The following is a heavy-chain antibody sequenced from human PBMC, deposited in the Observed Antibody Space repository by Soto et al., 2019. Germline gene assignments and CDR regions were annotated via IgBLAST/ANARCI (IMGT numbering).Heavy chain of an antibody. V-gene: IGHV4-30-2*01. Sequence: SVTLPLTWAVSGGSISSGDYCWSWIRQPPGKGLEWIGYIYHSGSTYYNPSLKSRVTISIDSSKNQFSLKLTSVTAADTAVYYCARGHDSNDNWGQGTLVTVSS. CDR3: ARGHDSNDN. D-gene: IGHD3-22*01. CDR2: IYHSGST. J-gene: IGHJ4*02. CDR1: GGSISSGDYC.